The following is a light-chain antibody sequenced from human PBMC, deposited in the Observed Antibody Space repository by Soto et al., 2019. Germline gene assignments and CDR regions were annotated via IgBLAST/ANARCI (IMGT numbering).Light chain of an antibody. CDR2: DVS. CDR1: SSDVGGYSY. Sequence: QSALTQPASVSGSPGQSIAISCTGTSSDVGGYSYVSWYQQQPGKAPKLVISDVSNRPSGVSDRFSGSKSGNTASLTISGLQTEDEADYYCASYTTSSTYVFGTGTQLNVL. CDR3: ASYTTSSTYV. V-gene: IGLV2-14*01. J-gene: IGLJ1*01.